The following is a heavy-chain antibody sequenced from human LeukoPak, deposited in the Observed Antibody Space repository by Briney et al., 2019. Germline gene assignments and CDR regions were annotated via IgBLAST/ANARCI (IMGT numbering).Heavy chain of an antibody. CDR3: TKLAYDSSGYYLGVFDY. CDR2: ISGDGHIT. Sequence: PGESLRLSCAASGLTFSSYMMTWVRQAPGKGLEWVALISGDGHITKYADSVKGRFTISRGNSKNSLFLQMDSLRAEDTALYYCTKLAYDSSGYYLGVFDYWGQGTLVTVS. CDR1: GLTFSSYM. D-gene: IGHD3-22*01. V-gene: IGHV3-43*02. J-gene: IGHJ4*02.